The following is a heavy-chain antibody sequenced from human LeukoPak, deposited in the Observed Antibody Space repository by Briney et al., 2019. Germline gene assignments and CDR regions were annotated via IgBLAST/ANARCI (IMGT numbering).Heavy chain of an antibody. CDR1: GFTFSSYG. Sequence: GGSLTLSCAASGFTFSSYGMHWVRQAPGKGLEWVAFIRYDGSNKYYADSVKGRFTISRDNSKNTLYLQMNSLRAEDTAVYYCAKGRPSNIAVAGNFDYWGQGTLVTVSS. CDR3: AKGRPSNIAVAGNFDY. J-gene: IGHJ4*02. V-gene: IGHV3-30*02. CDR2: IRYDGSNK. D-gene: IGHD6-19*01.